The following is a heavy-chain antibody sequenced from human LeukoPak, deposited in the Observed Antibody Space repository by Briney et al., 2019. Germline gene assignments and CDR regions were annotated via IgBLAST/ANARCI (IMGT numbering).Heavy chain of an antibody. Sequence: GGSLRLSCAASGFTFSGYGMHWVRQAPGKGLEWVSFIRYDGSDKYYADSVKGRFTISRDNSKNTLYLQMNSLRAEDTAVYYCADITIPQLPIRVYWGDGSLVTVSS. CDR1: GFTFSGYG. CDR3: ADITIPQLPIRVY. CDR2: IRYDGSDK. D-gene: IGHD5-24*01. V-gene: IGHV3-30*02. J-gene: IGHJ4*01.